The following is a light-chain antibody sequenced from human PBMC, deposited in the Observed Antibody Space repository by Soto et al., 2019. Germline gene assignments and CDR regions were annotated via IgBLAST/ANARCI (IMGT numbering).Light chain of an antibody. CDR1: QRISTS. Sequence: DVQMTQSPSSLSASVGDRVTITCRASQRISTSLKWYQQKPVTAPKFMIYEASSLQIEVPSRFSGSGAGTEFTLTICSLQPEDFATYYCQQHNSVPRTFGQGTKVDI. V-gene: IGKV1-39*01. J-gene: IGKJ1*01. CDR3: QQHNSVPRT. CDR2: EAS.